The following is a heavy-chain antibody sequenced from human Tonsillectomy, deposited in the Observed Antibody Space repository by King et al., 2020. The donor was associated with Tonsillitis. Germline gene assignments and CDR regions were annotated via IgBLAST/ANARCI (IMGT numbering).Heavy chain of an antibody. CDR1: GFTFSTYS. V-gene: IGHV3-21*01. D-gene: IGHD2/OR15-2a*01. CDR2: ISSMTSSI. CDR3: ATSGLADYFIDY. J-gene: IGHJ4*02. Sequence: VQLVESGGGLVKPGGSLRLSCAASGFTFSTYSMNWVRQAPGKGLEWVSSISSMTSSIYYADSVKGRFTISRDNAKNSLYLQMNSLRAEDTAGYYCATSGLADYFIDYWGQGTLVTVSS.